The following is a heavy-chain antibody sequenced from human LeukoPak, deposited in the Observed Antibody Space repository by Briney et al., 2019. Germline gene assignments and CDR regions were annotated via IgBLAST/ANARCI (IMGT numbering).Heavy chain of an antibody. CDR1: GGSFSGYY. J-gene: IGHJ4*02. CDR2: INHSGST. D-gene: IGHD5-18*01. Sequence: SETLSLTCAVYGGSFSGYYWSWIRQPPGKGLEWIGEINHSGSTNYNPSLKSRVTISVDTSKNQFSLKLSPVTAADTAVYYCARRTIGYSYGHHFDCWGQGTLVTVSS. CDR3: ARRTIGYSYGHHFDC. V-gene: IGHV4-34*01.